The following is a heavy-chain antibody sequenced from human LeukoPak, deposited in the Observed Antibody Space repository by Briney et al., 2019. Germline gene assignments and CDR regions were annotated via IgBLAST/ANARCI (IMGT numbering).Heavy chain of an antibody. CDR2: IHHGGGA. CDR3: AREAYGDSGGWFDP. Sequence: SQTLSLTCTVSGYSIATDYYWAWIRQPPGRGLEWIGNIHHGGGAYYNASLRSRVTMSLDTSNNQFSLKMISVTAADTALYYCAREAYGDSGGWFDPWGQGTLVTVSS. D-gene: IGHD4-17*01. V-gene: IGHV4-38-2*02. CDR1: GYSIATDYY. J-gene: IGHJ5*02.